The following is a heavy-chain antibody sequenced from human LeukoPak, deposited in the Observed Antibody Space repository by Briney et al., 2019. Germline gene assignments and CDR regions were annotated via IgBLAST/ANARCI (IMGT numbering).Heavy chain of an antibody. D-gene: IGHD6-6*01. CDR1: GGSISSYY. CDR2: IYTSGST. Sequence: RASETLSLTCTGSGGSISSYYWSWIRQPAGKGLEWIGRIYTSGSTNYNPSLKSRVTMSVDTSKNQFSLKLSSVTAADTAVYYCAREAEYSSSFPPARFLYYYYYYYMDVWGKGTTVTVSS. J-gene: IGHJ6*03. V-gene: IGHV4-4*07. CDR3: AREAEYSSSFPPARFLYYYYYYYMDV.